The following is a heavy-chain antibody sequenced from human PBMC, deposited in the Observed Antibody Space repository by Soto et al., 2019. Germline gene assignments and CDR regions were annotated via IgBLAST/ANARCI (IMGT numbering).Heavy chain of an antibody. D-gene: IGHD6-25*01. V-gene: IGHV6-1*01. Sequence: SQTLSLTCAISGDSVSSNSAAWNWIRQSPSRGLEWLGRTYYRSKWYNDYAVSVKSRITINPDTSKNQFSLQLNSVTPEDTAVYYCARDAWAATRYYYYCMDVWGQGTTVTVSS. J-gene: IGHJ6*02. CDR2: TYYRSKWYN. CDR1: GDSVSSNSAA. CDR3: ARDAWAATRYYYYCMDV.